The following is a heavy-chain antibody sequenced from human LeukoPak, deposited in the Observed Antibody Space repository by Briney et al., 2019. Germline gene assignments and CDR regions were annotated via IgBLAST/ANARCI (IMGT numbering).Heavy chain of an antibody. CDR3: ASRNYYLDH. D-gene: IGHD3-10*01. J-gene: IGHJ4*02. CDR1: GFSFSTYT. CDR2: ITDSGKP. Sequence: GGSLRLSCAASGFSFSTYTMTWVRQAPGKGLEWVSGITDSGKPCYADSVKGRFTISRDNSKSTLYLQINSLRAEDTAVYYCASRNYYLDHWGQGALVTVSS. V-gene: IGHV3-23*01.